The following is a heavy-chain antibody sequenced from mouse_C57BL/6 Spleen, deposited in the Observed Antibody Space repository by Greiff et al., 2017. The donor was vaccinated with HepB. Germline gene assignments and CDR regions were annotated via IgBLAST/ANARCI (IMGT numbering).Heavy chain of an antibody. CDR3: AKEGGRGYFDV. D-gene: IGHD1-1*02. CDR1: GYAFSSLW. Sequence: VTLVESGPELVKPGASVKIYCKASGYAFSSLWFNLVTQRPGKGREWVGRIYPGDGDTNYNGKFKGKATLNADRSSSTAYMKLSSPTSADSAVYSCAKEGGRGYFDVWGTGTTVTVSS. CDR2: IYPGDGDT. J-gene: IGHJ1*03. V-gene: IGHV1-82*01.